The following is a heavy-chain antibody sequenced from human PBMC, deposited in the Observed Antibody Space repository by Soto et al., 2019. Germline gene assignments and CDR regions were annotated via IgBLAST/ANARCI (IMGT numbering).Heavy chain of an antibody. CDR3: ARGRGYGYGIDY. Sequence: QVQLQESGPGLVKPSETLSLTCTVSGDSVSTGPSYWSWIRQPPGKGLECIAFIYNSETTYYNPSLRSRVTISVETSNNPFSLKLSSVTAADTGVYYCARGRGYGYGIDYWGQGTLVSVSS. V-gene: IGHV4-61*01. CDR2: IYNSETT. J-gene: IGHJ4*02. CDR1: GDSVSTGPSY. D-gene: IGHD5-18*01.